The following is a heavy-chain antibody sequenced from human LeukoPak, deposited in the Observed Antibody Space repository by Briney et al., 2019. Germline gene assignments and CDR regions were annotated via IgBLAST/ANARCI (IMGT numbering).Heavy chain of an antibody. Sequence: GGSLRLSCATSGIAFSDYWMTWVRQAPGKGLEWVASLNEDGSEKYYVDSVKGRFIISRDNAKQSLYLQMNSLRVEDTALYYCAGDRRRDFSPLTGYYDAYDHWGQGALVTVSS. V-gene: IGHV3-7*01. CDR2: LNEDGSEK. D-gene: IGHD3-9*01. CDR3: AGDRRRDFSPLTGYYDAYDH. J-gene: IGHJ4*02. CDR1: GIAFSDYW.